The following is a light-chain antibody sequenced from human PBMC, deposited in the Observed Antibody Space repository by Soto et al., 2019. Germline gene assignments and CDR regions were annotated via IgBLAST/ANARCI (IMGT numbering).Light chain of an antibody. CDR3: QQLRSYPST. CDR1: RSIINW. CDR2: DAS. Sequence: SQVTPSPSTMSPSLGDSVTITCRASRSIINWLAGYQQRPGIAPKLVIFDASILQGGGPSRFSGSGSVTEFTRSISRLQTDDFASYYGQQLRSYPSTFGGGTKVDIK. J-gene: IGKJ4*01. V-gene: IGKV1-5*01.